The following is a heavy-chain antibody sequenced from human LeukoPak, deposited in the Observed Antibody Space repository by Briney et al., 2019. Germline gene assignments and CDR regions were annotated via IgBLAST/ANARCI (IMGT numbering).Heavy chain of an antibody. CDR2: INSDGSST. Sequence: GGSLRRSCAPSGFTFSSYWRHWVRQAPGKGLVGVSRINSDGSSTSYADSVKGRFTISRDNAKNTLYLQMNSLRAEDTAVYYCAREAAMGYYFDYWGQGTLVTVSS. V-gene: IGHV3-74*01. CDR1: GFTFSSYW. J-gene: IGHJ4*02. D-gene: IGHD2-2*01. CDR3: AREAAMGYYFDY.